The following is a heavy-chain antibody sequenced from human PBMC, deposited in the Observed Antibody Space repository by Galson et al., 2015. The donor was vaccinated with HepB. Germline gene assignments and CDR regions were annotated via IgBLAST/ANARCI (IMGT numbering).Heavy chain of an antibody. D-gene: IGHD4-17*01. V-gene: IGHV3-53*01. Sequence: SLRLSCAASGFTVSSNYMSWVRQAPGKGLEWVSLIYSDGSTYYADSVRGRFTISRDNSKNTLYLQMDTVKTDDTAVYYCARFYGQVWGQGTLVTVSS. CDR1: GFTVSSNY. J-gene: IGHJ4*02. CDR3: ARFYGQV. CDR2: IYSDGST.